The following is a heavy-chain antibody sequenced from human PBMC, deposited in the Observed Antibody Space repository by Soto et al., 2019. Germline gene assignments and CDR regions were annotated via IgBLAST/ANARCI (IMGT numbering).Heavy chain of an antibody. CDR3: ARKDIAVAGTFNWFDP. CDR2: IYHSGST. V-gene: IGHV4-4*02. D-gene: IGHD6-19*01. J-gene: IGHJ5*02. Sequence: SEXLSLTCAVSSGSISSSNWWSWVRQPPGKGLEWIGEIYHSGSTNYNPSLKGRVTISVDKSKNQFSLKLSSVTAADTAVFYCARKDIAVAGTFNWFDPWGQGTLVTVSS. CDR1: SGSISSSNW.